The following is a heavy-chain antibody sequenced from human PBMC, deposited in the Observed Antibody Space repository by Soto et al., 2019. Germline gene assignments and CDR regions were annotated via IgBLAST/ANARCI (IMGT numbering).Heavy chain of an antibody. CDR2: IYYSGST. CDR3: ARDSVDTAMDDAFDI. V-gene: IGHV4-59*01. J-gene: IGHJ3*02. CDR1: GGSISSYY. D-gene: IGHD5-18*01. Sequence: SETLSLTCTVSGGSISSYYWSWIRQPPGKGLEWIGHIYYSGSTNYNPSLKSRVTISVDTSKNQFSLKLSSVTAADTAVYYCARDSVDTAMDDAFDIWGQGTMVTVSS.